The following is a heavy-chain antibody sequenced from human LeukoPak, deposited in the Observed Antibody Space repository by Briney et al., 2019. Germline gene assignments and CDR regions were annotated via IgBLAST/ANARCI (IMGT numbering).Heavy chain of an antibody. J-gene: IGHJ4*02. CDR1: GFIFSIHD. V-gene: IGHV3-23*01. D-gene: IGHD2-15*01. CDR2: ISASGSST. Sequence: GGSLRLSCAASGFIFSIHDMTWVRQAPGKGLEWVSAISASGSSTYYADSVKGRFTISRDNSKNTLYLQMSSLRAEDTAVYYCAKSGRYCSAGSCYQEASLDYWGQGALVTVSS. CDR3: AKSGRYCSAGSCYQEASLDY.